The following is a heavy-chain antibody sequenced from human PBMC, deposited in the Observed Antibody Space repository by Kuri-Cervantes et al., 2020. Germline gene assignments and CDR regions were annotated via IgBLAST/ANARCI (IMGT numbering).Heavy chain of an antibody. CDR1: GLTFSSYA. V-gene: IGHV3-23*01. CDR2: ISGSGGST. J-gene: IGHJ1*01. CDR3: AKDRGDRWQYSYGYEYFQH. D-gene: IGHD5-18*01. Sequence: GGSLRLSCAASGLTFSSYAMSWVRQAPGKGLEWVSAISGSGGSTYYADSVKGRFTISRDNSKNTLYLQMNSLRAEDTAVYYCAKDRGDRWQYSYGYEYFQHWGQGTLVTVSS.